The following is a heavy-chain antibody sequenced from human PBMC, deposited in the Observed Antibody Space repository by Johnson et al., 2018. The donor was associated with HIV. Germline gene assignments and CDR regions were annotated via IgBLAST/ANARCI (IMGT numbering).Heavy chain of an antibody. V-gene: IGHV3-15*01. Sequence: VQLVESGGGLVKPGGSLRLSCTASGFTFSSAWMNWVRQAPGKGLEWVGRIKSKTDGGPTDYAAPVKGRFTISRDDSKNTLSLQMNSLKTEDTAVYYCTRPYGAGAFDIWGQGTMVTVSS. J-gene: IGHJ3*02. CDR2: IKSKTDGGPT. CDR3: TRPYGAGAFDI. CDR1: GFTFSSAW. D-gene: IGHD4-17*01.